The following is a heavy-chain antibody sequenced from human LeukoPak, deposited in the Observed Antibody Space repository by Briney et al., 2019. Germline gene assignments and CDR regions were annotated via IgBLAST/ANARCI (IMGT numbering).Heavy chain of an antibody. CDR3: ARWDTAMVTAIDY. D-gene: IGHD5-18*01. Sequence: GESLQISCQGSGYSFTSYWIGWVRQMPGKGLEWKGIIYPGDSDTRYSPSFQGQVTISADKSISTAYLQWSSLKASDTAMYYCARWDTAMVTAIDYWGQGTLVTVSS. V-gene: IGHV5-51*01. CDR1: GYSFTSYW. J-gene: IGHJ4*02. CDR2: IYPGDSDT.